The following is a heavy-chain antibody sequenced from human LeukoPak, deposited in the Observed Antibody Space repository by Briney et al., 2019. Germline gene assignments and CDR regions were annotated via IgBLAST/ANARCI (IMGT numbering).Heavy chain of an antibody. J-gene: IGHJ4*02. Sequence: GASVKVSCKASGYIFTNYDINWVRQATGQGLEWMGWVNPNSGYTGYAQKFQGRITITTDTSISTAYMELSSLRSEDTDVYYCARVGFWSAYQPRGSRKYYFDYWSQGTLVTVSS. CDR1: GYIFTNYD. D-gene: IGHD3-3*01. CDR2: VNPNSGYT. V-gene: IGHV1-8*03. CDR3: ARVGFWSAYQPRGSRKYYFDY.